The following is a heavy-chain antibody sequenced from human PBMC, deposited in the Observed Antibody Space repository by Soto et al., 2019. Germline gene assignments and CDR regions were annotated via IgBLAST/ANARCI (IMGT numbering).Heavy chain of an antibody. CDR3: ARDSNSFGSGGPFDY. CDR1: GFTFSTYS. D-gene: IGHD3-10*01. Sequence: EVQLVESGGGLVKPGGSLRLSCAASGFTFSTYSMNWVRQAPGKGLEWVSSISSSSRYIYYADSVKGRFTISSDNATNSLYLQLNSLRAEDTAVYYCARDSNSFGSGGPFDYGGQGVLVTVSS. J-gene: IGHJ4*02. CDR2: ISSSSRYI. V-gene: IGHV3-21*01.